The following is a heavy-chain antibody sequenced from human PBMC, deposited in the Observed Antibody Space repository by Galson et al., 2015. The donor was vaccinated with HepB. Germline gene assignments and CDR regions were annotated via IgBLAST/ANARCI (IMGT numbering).Heavy chain of an antibody. V-gene: IGHV5-10-1*01. Sequence: QSGAEVKKPGESLRISCKGSGYSFTSYWISWVRQMPGKGLEWMGRIDPSDSYTNYSPSFQGHVTISADKSISTAYLQWSSLKASDTAMYYCARREVRGVIIPPYYYGMDVWGQGTTVTVSS. CDR2: IDPSDSYT. CDR3: ARREVRGVIIPPYYYGMDV. CDR1: GYSFTSYW. J-gene: IGHJ6*02. D-gene: IGHD3-10*01.